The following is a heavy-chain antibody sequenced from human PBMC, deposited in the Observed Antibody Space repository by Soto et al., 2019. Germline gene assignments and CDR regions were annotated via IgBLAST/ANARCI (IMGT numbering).Heavy chain of an antibody. CDR1: GYIFIDYH. D-gene: IGHD1-1*01. J-gene: IGHJ5*02. CDR3: AKKADWNDVGWFDP. Sequence: QVQLVQSRAEVKKPGASVKVSCKASGYIFIDYHIHWVPQAPGQGLEWMGWINPNSGSTTYEPKFQGRVTMTTDTSISTAYLELRRLRSDDTAVYYCAKKADWNDVGWFDPWGLGTLVTVSS. V-gene: IGHV1-2*02. CDR2: INPNSGST.